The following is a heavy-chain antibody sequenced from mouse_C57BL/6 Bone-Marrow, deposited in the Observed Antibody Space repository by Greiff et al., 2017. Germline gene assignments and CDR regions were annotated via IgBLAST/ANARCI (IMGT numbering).Heavy chain of an antibody. CDR1: GYTFTSYN. D-gene: IGHD1-1*01. V-gene: IGHV1-12*01. Sequence: QVQLQQSGAELVRPGASVKMSCKASGYTFTSYNMHWVKQTPRQGLEWIGAIYPGNGDTSYNQKFKGKATLTVDKSSSTAYMQLSSLTSEDAAVYVCARTLTYYGSSRGDLADWGQGTLVTVSS. CDR3: ARTLTYYGSSRGDLAD. CDR2: IYPGNGDT. J-gene: IGHJ3*01.